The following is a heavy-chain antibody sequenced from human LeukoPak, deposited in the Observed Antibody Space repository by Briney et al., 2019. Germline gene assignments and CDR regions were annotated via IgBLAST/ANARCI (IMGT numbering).Heavy chain of an antibody. CDR1: GYTFTSDD. V-gene: IGHV1-8*01. D-gene: IGHD2-21*02. CDR3: ARASKTWMVTAIKDYYFDY. J-gene: IGHJ4*02. Sequence: ASVTVSCKASGYTFTSDDINWVRQAPGQRLEWMGWVNPNSGNTGYAQNFQGRVTMTTNTSITTAYMELSSLRSEDTAVYYCARASKTWMVTAIKDYYFDYWGQGTLVTVAS. CDR2: VNPNSGNT.